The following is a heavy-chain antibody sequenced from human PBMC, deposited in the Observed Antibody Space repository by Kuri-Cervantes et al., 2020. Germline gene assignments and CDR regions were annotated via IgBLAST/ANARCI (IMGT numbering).Heavy chain of an antibody. J-gene: IGHJ4*02. CDR1: GFTFSSYS. CDR3: ARAGQVDSYLTRFDY. V-gene: IGHV3-21*01. CDR2: ISSSSSYI. Sequence: GESLKISCAASGFTFSSYSMNWVRQAPGKGLEWVSSISSSSSYICYADSVKGRFTISRDNAKNSLYLQMNSLRAEDTAVYYCARAGQVDSYLTRFDYWGQGTLVTVSS. D-gene: IGHD5-18*01.